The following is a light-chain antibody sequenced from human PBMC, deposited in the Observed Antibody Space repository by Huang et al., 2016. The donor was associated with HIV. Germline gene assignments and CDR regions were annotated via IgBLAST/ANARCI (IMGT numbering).Light chain of an antibody. CDR1: QSVNNY. CDR3: QQRNNWPRT. V-gene: IGKV3-11*01. J-gene: IGKJ2*01. Sequence: DIVLTQSSATLSLSPGERATLSFRASQSVNNYLALYQQKPGQAPRLLIYDKSNRATGIPARFSGSESTTYFALTISSREPEDFAIYFCQQRNNWPRTFGQGTKLEIK. CDR2: DKS.